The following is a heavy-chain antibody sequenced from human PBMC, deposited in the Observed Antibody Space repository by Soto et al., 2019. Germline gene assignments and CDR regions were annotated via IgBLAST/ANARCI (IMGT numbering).Heavy chain of an antibody. CDR2: ITSSGDTT. D-gene: IGHD4-17*01. Sequence: GGSLRLSCAASGFIFNKYAMNWVRQAPGKGLEWVSAITSSGDTTDYAEFVRGRFTISRDNSINALYLHMRSLRPEDTAVYYCAHPRGYGVFDAVDIWGQGTMVT. V-gene: IGHV3-23*01. CDR1: GFIFNKYA. J-gene: IGHJ3*02. CDR3: AHPRGYGVFDAVDI.